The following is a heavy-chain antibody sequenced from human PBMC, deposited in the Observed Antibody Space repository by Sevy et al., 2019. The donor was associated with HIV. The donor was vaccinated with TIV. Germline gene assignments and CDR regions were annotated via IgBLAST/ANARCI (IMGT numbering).Heavy chain of an antibody. CDR2: ISYDGSNK. J-gene: IGHJ3*02. CDR3: VRGGAVAGPDAFDI. Sequence: GGSLRLSCAASGFTFSSYAMHWVRQAPGKGLEWVAVISYDGSNKYYADSVKGRFTISRDNSKNTLYLQMNSLRAEDTAVHYCVRGGAVAGPDAFDIWGQGTMVTVSS. CDR1: GFTFSSYA. V-gene: IGHV3-30-3*01. D-gene: IGHD6-19*01.